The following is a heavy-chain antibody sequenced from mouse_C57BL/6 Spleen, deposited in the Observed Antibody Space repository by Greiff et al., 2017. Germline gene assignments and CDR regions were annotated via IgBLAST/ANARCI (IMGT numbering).Heavy chain of an antibody. CDR3: AREGDYDGMDY. Sequence: ESGPGLVKPSQSLSLTCSVTGYSITSGYYWNWIRQFPGNKLEWMGYISYDGSNNYNPSLKNRISITRDTSKNQFFLKLNSVTTEDTATYYCAREGDYDGMDYWGQGTSVTVSS. CDR1: GYSITSGYY. J-gene: IGHJ4*01. D-gene: IGHD2-4*01. V-gene: IGHV3-6*01. CDR2: ISYDGSN.